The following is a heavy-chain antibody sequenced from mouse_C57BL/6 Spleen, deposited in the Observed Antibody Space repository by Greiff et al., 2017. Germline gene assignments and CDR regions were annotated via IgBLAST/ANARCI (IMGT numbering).Heavy chain of an antibody. V-gene: IGHV1-80*01. CDR2: IYPGDGDT. J-gene: IGHJ2*01. CDR3: ARGDDGYSLFDY. D-gene: IGHD2-3*01. Sequence: QVQLQQSGAELVKPGASVKISCKASGYAFSSYWMNWVKQRPGKGLEWIGQIYPGDGDTNYNGKFKGKATLTADKSSSTAYMQLSSLTSEDSAVYFCARGDDGYSLFDYWGQGTTLTVSS. CDR1: GYAFSSYW.